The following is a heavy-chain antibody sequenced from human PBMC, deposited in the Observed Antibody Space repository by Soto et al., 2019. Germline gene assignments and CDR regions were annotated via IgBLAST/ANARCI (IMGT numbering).Heavy chain of an antibody. Sequence: GGSLRLSCAASGFTFSSYGMHWVRQAPGKGLEWVSAISGSGGSTYYADSVKGRFTISRDNSKNTLYLQMNSLRAEDTAVYYCANSGSYFDYWGQGTLVTVSS. V-gene: IGHV3-23*01. CDR3: ANSGSYFDY. CDR2: ISGSGGST. CDR1: GFTFSSYG. D-gene: IGHD1-26*01. J-gene: IGHJ4*02.